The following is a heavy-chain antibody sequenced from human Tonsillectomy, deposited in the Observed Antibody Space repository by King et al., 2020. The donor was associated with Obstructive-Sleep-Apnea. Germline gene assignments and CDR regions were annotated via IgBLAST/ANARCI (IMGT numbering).Heavy chain of an antibody. CDR3: ARGPRTGDAFDY. Sequence: QLVQSGAEVKKPGESLKISCKGSGYTFSIYWIGWVRQMPGKGLECMGITYPVDSDTRYTPSFRGKVTISADKSLSTAYLQWSSLKASDTAMYYCARGPRTGDAFDYWGQGTLVTVSS. V-gene: IGHV5-51*01. J-gene: IGHJ4*02. CDR2: TYPVDSDT. D-gene: IGHD7-27*01. CDR1: GYTFSIYW.